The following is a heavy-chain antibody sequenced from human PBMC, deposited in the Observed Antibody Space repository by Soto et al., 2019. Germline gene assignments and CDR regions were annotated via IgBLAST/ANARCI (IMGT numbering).Heavy chain of an antibody. CDR1: GYTFTSYG. CDR3: ALDRTIAAPTARRYGMDG. J-gene: IGHJ6*02. D-gene: IGHD6-13*01. Sequence: QVQLVQSGAEVKKPGASVKVSCKASGYTFTSYGISWVRQAPGQGLERMGWISDYNGNTNYAQKLNVRVNMTTDTSTSTDHMELRGVRSDDRGVYYLALDRTIAAPTARRYGMDGWGQGTKVTVSS. CDR2: ISDYNGNT. V-gene: IGHV1-18*01.